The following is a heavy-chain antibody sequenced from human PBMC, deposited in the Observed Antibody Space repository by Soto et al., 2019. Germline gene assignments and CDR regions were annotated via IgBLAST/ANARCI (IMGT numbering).Heavy chain of an antibody. CDR2: INGGDGDT. V-gene: IGHV1-3*01. D-gene: IGHD2-2*01. CDR1: GYTFTCYA. CDR3: ARGYCSSTSCQYYFDY. Sequence: ASVKVSCKASGYTFTCYAIHSVRQAPGQRLEWMGWINGGDGDTKYSQKFQGRVTITRDTSASTAYMELTSLGSEDTALYQCARGYCSSTSCQYYFDYWGQGSPVTVTS. J-gene: IGHJ4*02.